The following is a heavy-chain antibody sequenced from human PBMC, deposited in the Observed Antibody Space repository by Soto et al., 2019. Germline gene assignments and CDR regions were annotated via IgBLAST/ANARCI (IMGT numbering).Heavy chain of an antibody. D-gene: IGHD2-15*01. V-gene: IGHV3-9*01. Sequence: DVQLVESGGGLVQPGRSLRLSYAASGFTFDDYAMHWVRQAPGKGLEWVSGISWNSGSIGYADSVKGRFTISRDNAKNSLYLQMNSLRAEETALYYCAKDEGYCSGGSCYSWFDPWGQGTLVTVSS. CDR1: GFTFDDYA. CDR3: AKDEGYCSGGSCYSWFDP. J-gene: IGHJ5*02. CDR2: ISWNSGSI.